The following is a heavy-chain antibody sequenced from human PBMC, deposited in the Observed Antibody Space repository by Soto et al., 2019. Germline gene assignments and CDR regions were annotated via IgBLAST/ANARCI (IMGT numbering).Heavy chain of an antibody. V-gene: IGHV4-34*01. CDR2: INHSGST. CDR3: ARHPIARNYRSSSWSRVDY. CDR1: GGSFSGYY. J-gene: IGHJ4*02. D-gene: IGHD6-13*01. Sequence: QVQLQQWGAGLLKPSETLSLTCAVYGGSFSGYYWSWIRQPPGKGLEWIGEINHSGSTNYNPSLKSRVTISVDTSKNQFSLKLSSVTAADTAVYYCARHPIARNYRSSSWSRVDYWGQGTLVTVSS.